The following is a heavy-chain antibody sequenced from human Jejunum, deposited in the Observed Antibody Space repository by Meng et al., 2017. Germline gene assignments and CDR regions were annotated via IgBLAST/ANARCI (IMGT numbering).Heavy chain of an antibody. CDR1: GYTFRNYG. D-gene: IGHD3-10*01. V-gene: IGHV1-18*01. CDR2: ISAYNGNT. CDR3: AREPYGSGTYALTRNYHYYAMDV. J-gene: IGHJ6*02. Sequence: ASVKVSCKASGYTFRNYGISWVRQVPGQGLEWMAWISAYNGNTNYAQKFQGRVTLTTDTSTNTAFMELRSLRSDDAAVYYCAREPYGSGTYALTRNYHYYAMDVWGQGTTVTVSS.